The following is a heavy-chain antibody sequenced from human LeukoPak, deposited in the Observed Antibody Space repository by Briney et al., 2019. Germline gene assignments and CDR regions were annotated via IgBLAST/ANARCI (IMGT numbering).Heavy chain of an antibody. J-gene: IGHJ4*02. D-gene: IGHD3-22*01. CDR3: ARMSGYYDTSGYYYVFDY. CDR2: IFSNDEK. Sequence: SGPTLVNPTETLTLTCTVSGFSLSNARMGVSWIRQPPGKALEWLAHIFSNDEKSYSTSLKSRLTISKDTSKSQVVLTMTNMGPVDTATYYCARMSGYYDTSGYYYVFDYWGQGTLVTVS. CDR1: GFSLSNARMG. V-gene: IGHV2-26*01.